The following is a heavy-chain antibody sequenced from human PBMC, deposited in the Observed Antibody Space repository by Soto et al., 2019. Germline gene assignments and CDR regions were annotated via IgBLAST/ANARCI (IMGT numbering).Heavy chain of an antibody. CDR1: GFTFSREW. Sequence: QTGGSLRLSCAASGFTFSREWMSWVRQAPGKGLEWVANIKQDGSEKYYVDSVKGRFTISRDNAKNTLYLQMNSLRAEDTAVYYCAKERDRYSSSPLILWRFGYYHYYLDVWGKGTTVPVSS. J-gene: IGHJ6*03. CDR2: IKQDGSEK. CDR3: AKERDRYSSSPLILWRFGYYHYYLDV. D-gene: IGHD6-13*01. V-gene: IGHV3-7*05.